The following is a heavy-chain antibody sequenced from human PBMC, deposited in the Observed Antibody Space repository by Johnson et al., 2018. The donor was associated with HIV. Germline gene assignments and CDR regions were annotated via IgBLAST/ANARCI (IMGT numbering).Heavy chain of an antibody. Sequence: QEQLVESGGGVVQPVRSLRLSCAASGFTFSNYGIHWVRQAPGKGLEWVASTWFDGSKKYYSDSVRGRFIISRDNSKNTLYLQMNSLRAEDTALYFCARVAVSTAAGGVPLDIWGPGTMVTVSA. CDR2: TWFDGSKK. CDR3: ARVAVSTAAGGVPLDI. J-gene: IGHJ3*02. CDR1: GFTFSNYG. D-gene: IGHD2-2*01. V-gene: IGHV3-33*03.